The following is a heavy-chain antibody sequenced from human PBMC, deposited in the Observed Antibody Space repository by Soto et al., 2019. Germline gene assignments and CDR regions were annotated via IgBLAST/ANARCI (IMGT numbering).Heavy chain of an antibody. CDR2: ISPYTGNT. CDR1: GYIFVNYG. J-gene: IGHJ6*02. V-gene: IGHV1-18*01. CDR3: VMVDNYVTPTPQDV. Sequence: QVQLVQSGDEVKKPGGSVKVSRKAAGYIFVNYGIAWVRQAPGKGLEWMGWISPYTGNTHSASKVQGRLTMTTDTSTSTAYMDLGSLTADDTAVYYCVMVDNYVTPTPQDVWGQGTTVTVSS. D-gene: IGHD3-16*01.